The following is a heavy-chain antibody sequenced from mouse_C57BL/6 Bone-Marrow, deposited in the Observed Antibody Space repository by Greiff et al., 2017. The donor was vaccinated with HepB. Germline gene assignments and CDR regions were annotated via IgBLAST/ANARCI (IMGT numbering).Heavy chain of an antibody. V-gene: IGHV1-85*01. CDR3: ASPYYYGSSYERGAMDY. Sequence: VQLQQSGPELVKPGASVKLSCKASGYTFTSYDLNWVKQRPGQGLEWIGWIYPRDGSTKYNEKFKGKATLTVDTSSSQAYMELHSLTSDDSAVYFCASPYYYGSSYERGAMDYWGQGTSVTVSS. CDR1: GYTFTSYD. CDR2: IYPRDGST. J-gene: IGHJ4*01. D-gene: IGHD1-1*01.